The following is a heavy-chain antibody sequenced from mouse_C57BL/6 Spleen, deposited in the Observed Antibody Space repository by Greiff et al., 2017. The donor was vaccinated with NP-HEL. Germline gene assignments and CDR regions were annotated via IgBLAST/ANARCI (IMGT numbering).Heavy chain of an antibody. J-gene: IGHJ4*01. D-gene: IGHD2-2*01. Sequence: QVQLKESGAELVRPGAPVKMSCKASGYTFTSYNMHWVKQTPRQGLEWIGAIYPGNGDTSYNQKFKGKATLTVDKSSSTAYMQLSSLTSEDSAVYFCARSTMVTYYAMDYWGQGTSVTVSS. CDR1: GYTFTSYN. CDR3: ARSTMVTYYAMDY. CDR2: IYPGNGDT. V-gene: IGHV1-12*01.